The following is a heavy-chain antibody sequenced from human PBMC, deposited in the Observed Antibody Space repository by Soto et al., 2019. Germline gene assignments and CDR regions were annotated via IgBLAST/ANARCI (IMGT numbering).Heavy chain of an antibody. D-gene: IGHD6-19*01. V-gene: IGHV1-2*02. J-gene: IGHJ4*02. CDR1: GYTFTGYY. CDR3: ASPRVAWLVCFDY. CDR2: INPNSGGT. Sequence: ASVKVSCKASGYTFTGYYIHWVRQAPGQGLEWMGWINPNSGGTNYAQKFQGRVTMTRDTSISTAYMELSRLRSDDTAVYYCASPRVAWLVCFDYWGQGTLVTVS.